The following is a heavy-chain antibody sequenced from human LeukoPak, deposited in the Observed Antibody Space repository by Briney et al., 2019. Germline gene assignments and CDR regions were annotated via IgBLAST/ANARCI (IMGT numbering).Heavy chain of an antibody. V-gene: IGHV1-69*05. J-gene: IGHJ4*02. D-gene: IGHD3-22*01. CDR1: RGTLSIYA. CDR3: VRGVYDSSGYQRDY. Sequence: ASVNVSSKASRGTLSIYAISWVRQAPGRGVEWMGGSIPIFSTASAAQTFPGRVTITTDESTSTAYMELSSLRSEDTAVYSCVRGVYDSSGYQRDYWGQGTLVTASS. CDR2: SIPIFSTA.